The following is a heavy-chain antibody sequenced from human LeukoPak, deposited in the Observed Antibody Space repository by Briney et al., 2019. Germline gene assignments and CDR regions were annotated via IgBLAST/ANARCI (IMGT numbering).Heavy chain of an antibody. V-gene: IGHV3-30*18. Sequence: GGSLRLSCAASGFTFSSYGMHWVRQAPGKGLEWVAVISYDGSNKYYADSVKGRFTISRDNSKNTLYLQMNSLRAEDTAVYYCAKALTSGWYLDAFNIWGQGTMVTVSS. CDR1: GFTFSSYG. J-gene: IGHJ3*02. CDR3: AKALTSGWYLDAFNI. CDR2: ISYDGSNK. D-gene: IGHD6-19*01.